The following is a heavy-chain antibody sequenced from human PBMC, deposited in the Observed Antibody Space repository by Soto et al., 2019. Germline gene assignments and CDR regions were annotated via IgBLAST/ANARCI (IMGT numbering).Heavy chain of an antibody. D-gene: IGHD2-8*02. J-gene: IGHJ4*02. V-gene: IGHV1-69*02. CDR1: GGNFNPYT. CDR2: IIPILDIA. Sequence: VQLLQSGTEVKKPGSSAQVSCRASGGNFNPYTISWVRQAPGQGYEWLGRIIPILDIATYAQKLQGRVCITSDKSTNTVYMKMIILRSEDPAVYFCARSLGLCTGSGCLHYWGQGTL. CDR3: ARSLGLCTGSGCLHY.